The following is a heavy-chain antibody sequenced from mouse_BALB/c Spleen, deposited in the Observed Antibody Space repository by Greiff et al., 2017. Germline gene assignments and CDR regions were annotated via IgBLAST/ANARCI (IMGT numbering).Heavy chain of an antibody. D-gene: IGHD1-2*01. J-gene: IGHJ3*01. CDR3: AREEYGTTAAY. Sequence: EVQRVESGPGLVKPSQSLSLTCTVTGYSITSDYAWNWIRQFPGNKLEWMGYISYSGSTSYNPSLKSRISITRDTSKNQFFLQLNSVTTEDTATYYCAREEYGTTAAYWGQGTLVTVSA. CDR2: ISYSGST. CDR1: GYSITSDYA. V-gene: IGHV3-2*02.